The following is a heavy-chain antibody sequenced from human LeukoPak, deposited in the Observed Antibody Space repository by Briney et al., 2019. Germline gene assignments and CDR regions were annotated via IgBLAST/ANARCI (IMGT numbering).Heavy chain of an antibody. CDR1: GGTFSSYA. J-gene: IGHJ4*02. Sequence: SVKVSCKASGGTFSSYAISWVRQAPGQGLEWMGRIIPILGIANYAQKFQGRVTITADKSTSTAYMELSSLRSEDTAVYYCARVLSNILTGYYNPFDYWGQGTLVTVSS. V-gene: IGHV1-69*04. CDR2: IIPILGIA. CDR3: ARVLSNILTGYYNPFDY. D-gene: IGHD3-9*01.